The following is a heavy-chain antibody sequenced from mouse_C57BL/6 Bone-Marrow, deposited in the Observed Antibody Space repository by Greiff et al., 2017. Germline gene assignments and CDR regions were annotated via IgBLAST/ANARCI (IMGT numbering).Heavy chain of an antibody. CDR3: AREGGILNWYCDV. D-gene: IGHD2-10*02. V-gene: IGHV1-69*01. J-gene: IGHJ1*03. CDR2: IDPSDSYT. CDR1: GYTFTSYW. Sequence: QVQLQQPGAELVMPGASVKLSCKASGYTFTSYWMHWVKQRPGQGLEWIGEIDPSDSYTNYNPKFKGKSTLTVDTSSSTAYMQLNSLTSVDSSVYYCAREGGILNWYCDVGGTGTTVTVSS.